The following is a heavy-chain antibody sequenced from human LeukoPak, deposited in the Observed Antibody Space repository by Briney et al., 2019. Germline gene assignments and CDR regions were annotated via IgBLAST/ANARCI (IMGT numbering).Heavy chain of an antibody. Sequence: GGSLRLSCAASGFTFSSYGMHWVRQAPGKGLEWVAVIWYDGSNKYYADSVKGRFTISRDNSKNTLYLQMNSLRAEDTAVYYCARRLYNDFWSAVVTRDDRFDFWGHGTLVTVSS. CDR1: GFTFSSYG. D-gene: IGHD3-3*01. J-gene: IGHJ4*01. CDR3: ARRLYNDFWSAVVTRDDRFDF. V-gene: IGHV3-33*01. CDR2: IWYDGSNK.